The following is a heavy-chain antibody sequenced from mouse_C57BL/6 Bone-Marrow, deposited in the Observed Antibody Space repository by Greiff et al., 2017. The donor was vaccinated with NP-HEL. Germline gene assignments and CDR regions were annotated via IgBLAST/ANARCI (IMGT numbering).Heavy chain of an antibody. J-gene: IGHJ4*01. D-gene: IGHD1-1*01. CDR2: IDPENGDT. CDR3: TTGGSSPYAMDN. CDR1: GFNIKDDY. Sequence: VQLQQSGAELVRPGASVKLSCTGSGFNIKDDYMHWVKQRPEQGLEWIGWIDPENGDTEYASKFQGKATITAATSSNTAYLQLSSLTSEDTAVYYCTTGGSSPYAMDNWGQGTSVTVSS. V-gene: IGHV14-4*01.